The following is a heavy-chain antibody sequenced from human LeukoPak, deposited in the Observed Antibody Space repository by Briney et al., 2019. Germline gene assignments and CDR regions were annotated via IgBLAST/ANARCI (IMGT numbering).Heavy chain of an antibody. CDR1: GFSLSTTGVG. V-gene: IGHV2-5*02. Sequence: ESGPTLVNPTQTLTLTCTFSGFSLSTTGVGVGWIRQPPGKALEWLALIYWDDDKRYSPSLKSGLTIAEATSKNQVVLTMTNMDPVDTATYYCAHRPDGSGTHYDAFDIWGQGTMVTVSS. D-gene: IGHD3-10*01. CDR3: AHRPDGSGTHYDAFDI. CDR2: IYWDDDK. J-gene: IGHJ3*02.